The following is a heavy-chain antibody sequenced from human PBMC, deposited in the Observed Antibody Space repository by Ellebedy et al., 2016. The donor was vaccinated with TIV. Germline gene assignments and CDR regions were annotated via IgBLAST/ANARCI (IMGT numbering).Heavy chain of an antibody. Sequence: SGPTLVKPTQTLTLTCTFSGFSLSTSTSAVGVGWIRQPPGRALEWLALSYLGDDKHYNPSLHNRLTIAKDTSRNQVVLTMTNMDPVDTATYYCAHHNWNYSFDYWGQGTLVTVSS. J-gene: IGHJ4*02. CDR1: GFSLSTSTSAVG. CDR3: AHHNWNYSFDY. CDR2: SYLGDDK. V-gene: IGHV2-5*02. D-gene: IGHD1-7*01.